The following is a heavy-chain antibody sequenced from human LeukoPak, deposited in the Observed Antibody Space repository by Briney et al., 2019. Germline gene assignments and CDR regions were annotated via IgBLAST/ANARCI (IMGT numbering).Heavy chain of an antibody. CDR2: IWYDGSNK. Sequence: GGSLRLSCEASGFTFSSYWMSWVRQAPGKGLEWVAVIWYDGSNKYYADSVKGRFTISRDNSKNTLYLQMNSLRAEDTAVYYCARGYPDIAVVPAAISYGMDVWGQGTTVTVSS. CDR3: ARGYPDIAVVPAAISYGMDV. V-gene: IGHV3-33*08. D-gene: IGHD2-2*01. J-gene: IGHJ6*02. CDR1: GFTFSSYW.